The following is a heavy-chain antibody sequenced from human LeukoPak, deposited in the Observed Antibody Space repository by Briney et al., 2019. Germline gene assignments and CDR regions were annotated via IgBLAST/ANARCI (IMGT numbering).Heavy chain of an antibody. J-gene: IGHJ5*02. Sequence: SETLSLTCTVSGGSISTYYWSWIRQPPGKGLEWIGYIYYRGSTNYNPSLKSRVTISVDTSKNQFSLKLSSVTAADTAVYYCARGGSSSWYGGYWFDPWGQGTLVTVSS. CDR2: IYYRGST. CDR3: ARGGSSSWYGGYWFDP. V-gene: IGHV4-59*01. D-gene: IGHD6-13*01. CDR1: GGSISTYY.